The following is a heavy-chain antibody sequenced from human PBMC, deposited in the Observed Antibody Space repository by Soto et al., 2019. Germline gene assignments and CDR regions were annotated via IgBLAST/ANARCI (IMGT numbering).Heavy chain of an antibody. CDR2: ISGSGGST. D-gene: IGHD6-6*01. V-gene: IGHV3-23*01. Sequence: EVQLLESGGGLVQPGGSLRLSCAASGFTFSSYAMSWVRQAPGKGLEWVSAISGSGGSTYYADSVKGRFTISRDNSKNTLYLQMNSLRAEDTAVYYCAKDNPTSLAAPFVGVDYWGQGTLVTVSS. J-gene: IGHJ4*02. CDR3: AKDNPTSLAAPFVGVDY. CDR1: GFTFSSYA.